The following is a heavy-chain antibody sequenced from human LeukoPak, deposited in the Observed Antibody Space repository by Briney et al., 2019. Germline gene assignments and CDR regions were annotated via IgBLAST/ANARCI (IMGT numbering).Heavy chain of an antibody. D-gene: IGHD2-2*01. J-gene: IGHJ4*02. CDR3: ARAEYCSSTSCYFGYFDY. Sequence: SETLSPTCAVYGGSFSGYYWSWIRQPPGKGLEWIGEINHSGSTNYNPSLKSRVTISVDTSKNQFSLKLSSVTAADTAVYYCARAEYCSSTSCYFGYFDYWGQGTLVTVSS. CDR2: INHSGST. V-gene: IGHV4-34*01. CDR1: GGSFSGYY.